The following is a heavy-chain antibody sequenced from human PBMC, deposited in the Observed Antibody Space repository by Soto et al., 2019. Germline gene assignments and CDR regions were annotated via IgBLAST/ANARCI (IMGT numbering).Heavy chain of an antibody. D-gene: IGHD3-16*01. V-gene: IGHV3-11*06. CDR1: GFTFRYYY. J-gene: IGHJ5*02. CDR3: ARAQGLSLDT. CDR2: ISSSSSYT. Sequence: LXLSCAASGFTFRYYYMSWIRQAPGKGLEWVSYISSSSSYTNYADSVKGRFTISRDNDKNSLYLQMNSLRAEDTAVYYCARAQGLSLDTWGQGTLVTVSS.